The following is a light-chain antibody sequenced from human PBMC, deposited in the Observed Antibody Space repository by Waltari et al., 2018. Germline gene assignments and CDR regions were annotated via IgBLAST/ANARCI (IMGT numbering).Light chain of an antibody. CDR3: LQYLHTPRT. Sequence: DVVMTQSPDSLAVSLGERATINCKSSQSLLYTSNNKNYLAWYQQKPGQPPKILIYLASIRESGVPDRFSGSGSGTYFTLTISGLQAEDVASYFCLQYLHTPRTFGQGTKVEIK. CDR2: LAS. J-gene: IGKJ1*01. V-gene: IGKV4-1*01. CDR1: QSLLYTSNNKNY.